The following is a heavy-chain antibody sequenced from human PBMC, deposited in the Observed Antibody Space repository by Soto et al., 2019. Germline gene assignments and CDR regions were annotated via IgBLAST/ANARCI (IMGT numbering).Heavy chain of an antibody. CDR3: AGIYYDSSYDY. J-gene: IGHJ4*02. Sequence: SETLSLTCTVSGGSISSSSYYWGWIRQPPGKGLEWIGSIYYSGSTYYNPSLKSRVTISVDTSKNQFSLKLSSVTAADTAVYYCAGIYYDSSYDYWGQGTLVNVSS. V-gene: IGHV4-39*01. CDR2: IYYSGST. D-gene: IGHD3-22*01. CDR1: GGSISSSSYY.